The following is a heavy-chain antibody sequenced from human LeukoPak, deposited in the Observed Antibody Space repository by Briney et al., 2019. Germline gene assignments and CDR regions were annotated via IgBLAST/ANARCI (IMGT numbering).Heavy chain of an antibody. Sequence: GGSLRLSCVASGFTFSAYAMNWVRQAPGKGLEWVAVTSSDLNVKLYADSVKGRFTISRDNSRSTLYLQMNSLRPEDTAIYYCAREGYYGSGSPPSLYFDYWGQGTLVTVSS. D-gene: IGHD3-10*01. CDR2: TSSDLNVK. V-gene: IGHV3-30*03. CDR3: AREGYYGSGSPPSLYFDY. CDR1: GFTFSAYA. J-gene: IGHJ4*02.